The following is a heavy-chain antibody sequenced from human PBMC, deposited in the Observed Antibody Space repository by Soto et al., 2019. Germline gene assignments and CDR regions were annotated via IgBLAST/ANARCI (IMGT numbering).Heavy chain of an antibody. CDR3: ARAHYYDMSGYYPNFDY. V-gene: IGHV1-8*01. Sequence: QVQLVQSGAEVKKPGASVKVSCKASGYTFTSYDINWVRQATGQGLEWMGWMNPNSGNTGYAQKFQGRVTMTRNTSXRXXYMELSSRRSEETAVYYCARAHYYDMSGYYPNFDYWGQGTLVTVSS. J-gene: IGHJ4*02. CDR1: GYTFTSYD. CDR2: MNPNSGNT. D-gene: IGHD3-22*01.